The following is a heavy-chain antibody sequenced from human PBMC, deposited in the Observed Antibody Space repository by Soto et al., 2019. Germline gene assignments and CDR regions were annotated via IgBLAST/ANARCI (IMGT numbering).Heavy chain of an antibody. Sequence: GESLKISCKGSGYSFTNYWIGWVRQMPGKGLEWMGIIYPGDSDTRYSPSFQGQVTISADKSISTAYLQWSSLKASDTAIYYCARTHTVTPRYYVTDVWGQGTTVTVS. CDR1: GYSFTNYW. D-gene: IGHD4-4*01. CDR3: ARTHTVTPRYYVTDV. CDR2: IYPGDSDT. J-gene: IGHJ6*02. V-gene: IGHV5-51*01.